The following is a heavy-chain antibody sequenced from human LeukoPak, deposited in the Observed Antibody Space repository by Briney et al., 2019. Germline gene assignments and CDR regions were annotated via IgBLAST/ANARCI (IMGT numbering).Heavy chain of an antibody. V-gene: IGHV4-4*02. CDR1: GAAIISTNW. J-gene: IGHJ4*02. CDR3: ARVDGPGSYFDF. D-gene: IGHD3-10*01. Sequence: PSETLSLTCAVSGAAIISTNWWSWVRQPPGKGLEYIGEIYHGGNTNYNPSLRSRVTFSVDMSKNQFSLKLTSVTAADTAVYYCARVDGPGSYFDFWGQGTLVTVSS. CDR2: IYHGGNT.